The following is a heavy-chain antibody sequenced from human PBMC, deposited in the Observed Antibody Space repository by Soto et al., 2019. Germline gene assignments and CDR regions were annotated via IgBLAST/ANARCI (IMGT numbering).Heavy chain of an antibody. CDR3: ARDSFGYSYGYFGY. J-gene: IGHJ4*02. CDR2: INPNSGGT. CDR1: GYTFTGYY. D-gene: IGHD5-18*01. V-gene: IGHV1-2*04. Sequence: ASVKVSCKASGYTFTGYYMHWVRQAPGQGLEWMGWINPNSGGTNYAQKFQGWVTMTRDTSISTAYMELSRLRSDDTAVYYCARDSFGYSYGYFGYWGQGTLVTVSS.